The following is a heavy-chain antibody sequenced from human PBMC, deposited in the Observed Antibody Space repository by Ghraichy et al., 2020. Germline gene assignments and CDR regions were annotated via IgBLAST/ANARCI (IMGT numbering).Heavy chain of an antibody. CDR1: GGSFSGYY. CDR2: INHSGST. J-gene: IGHJ4*02. V-gene: IGHV4-34*01. CDR3: ARGRHGWLPDY. Sequence: GSLSLTCAVYGGSFSGYYWSWIRQPPGKGLEWIGEINHSGSTNYNPSLKSRVTISVDTSKNQFSLKLSSVTAADTAVYYCARGRHGWLPDYWGQGTLVTVSS. D-gene: IGHD5-12*01.